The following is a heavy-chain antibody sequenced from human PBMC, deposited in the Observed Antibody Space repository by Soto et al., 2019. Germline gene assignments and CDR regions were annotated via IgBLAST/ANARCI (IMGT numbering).Heavy chain of an antibody. V-gene: IGHV3-11*01. CDR3: SRGGASVTTLFDD. CDR2: ISSSGSTI. D-gene: IGHD4-17*01. J-gene: IGHJ4*02. Sequence: PGGSLRLSCAASGFAFSDPYMSWIRQAPGKGLEWISYISSSGSTIYYADSVKGRFTISRDNAKKSLYLQMDSLTADDTAVYYWSRGGASVTTLFDDWGQGTQVTVSS. CDR1: GFAFSDPY.